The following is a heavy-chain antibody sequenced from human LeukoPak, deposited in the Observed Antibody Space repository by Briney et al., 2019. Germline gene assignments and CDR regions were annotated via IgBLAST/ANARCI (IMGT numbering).Heavy chain of an antibody. CDR1: GYTLTELS. D-gene: IGHD2-2*02. CDR3: ATEAVVPAAIRGCWFDP. Sequence: ASVKVSCKVSGYTLTELSMHWVRQAPGKGLEWTGGFDPEDGETIYAQKFQGRVTMTEDTSTDTAYMELSSLRSEDTAVYYCATEAVVPAAIRGCWFDPLGQGTLVTVSS. V-gene: IGHV1-24*01. J-gene: IGHJ5*02. CDR2: FDPEDGET.